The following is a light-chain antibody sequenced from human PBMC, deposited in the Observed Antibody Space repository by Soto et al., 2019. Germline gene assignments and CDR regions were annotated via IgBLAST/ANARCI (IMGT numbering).Light chain of an antibody. J-gene: IGKJ1*01. CDR2: GAS. CDR1: QSVSSS. CDR3: QQLTDWPPQWT. Sequence: EIVLTQSPGTLSLSPGERATLSCRASQSVSSSLAWYQQKPGQAPSLLIYGASTRATGIPARFSGSESGADFTLTISSLEPEDFAVYYCQQLTDWPPQWTFGQGTKVDIK. V-gene: IGKV3-11*01.